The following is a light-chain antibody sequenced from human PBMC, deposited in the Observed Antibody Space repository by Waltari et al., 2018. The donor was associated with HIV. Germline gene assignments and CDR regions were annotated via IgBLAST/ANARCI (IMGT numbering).Light chain of an antibody. Sequence: DIQMTQSPSSLSASVGDRVTITCRASRGINNYLAWYQQKPGKVPKLLIYAASTLQSGVPSRFSGSGSGTDFTLTISSLQPEDVATYYCQKYNSAPPAFGQGTKVEIK. J-gene: IGKJ1*01. CDR2: AAS. V-gene: IGKV1-27*01. CDR1: RGINNY. CDR3: QKYNSAPPA.